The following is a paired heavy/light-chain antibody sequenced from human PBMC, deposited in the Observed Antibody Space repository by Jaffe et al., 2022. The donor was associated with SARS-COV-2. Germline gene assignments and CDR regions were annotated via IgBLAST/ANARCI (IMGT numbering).Heavy chain of an antibody. CDR1: GFTFSDYY. Sequence: QVQLVESGGGLVKPGGSLRLSCAASGFTFSDYYMSWIRQAPGKGLEWVSYISSSGSTIYYADSVKGRFTISRDNAKNSLYLQMNSLRAEDTAVYYCARRSYWYFDLWGRGTLVTVSS. CDR2: ISSSGSTI. CDR3: ARRSYWYFDL. V-gene: IGHV3-11*01. J-gene: IGHJ2*01.
Light chain of an antibody. CDR1: SSDVGGYNY. CDR2: DVS. V-gene: IGLV2-14*01. CDR3: SSYTSSSTPFV. Sequence: QSALTQPASVSGSPGQSITISCTGTSSDVGGYNYVSWYQQHPGKAPKLMIYDVSNRPSGVSNRFSGSKSGNTASLTISGLQAEDEADYYCSSYTSSSTPFVFGTGTKVTVL. J-gene: IGLJ1*01.